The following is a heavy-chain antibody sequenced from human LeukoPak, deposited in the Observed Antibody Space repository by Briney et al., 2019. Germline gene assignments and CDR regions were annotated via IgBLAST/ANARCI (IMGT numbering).Heavy chain of an antibody. Sequence: GRSLRLSCAASGFTFSSYAMHWVRQAPGKGLEWVAVISYDGSNKYYADSVKGRFTISRDNSKNTLYLQMNSLRAEDTAVYYSWLAGANSDYWGPGTLVTVSS. CDR1: GFTFSSYA. D-gene: IGHD6-19*01. CDR3: WLAGANSDY. J-gene: IGHJ4*01. V-gene: IGHV3-30-3*01. CDR2: ISYDGSNK.